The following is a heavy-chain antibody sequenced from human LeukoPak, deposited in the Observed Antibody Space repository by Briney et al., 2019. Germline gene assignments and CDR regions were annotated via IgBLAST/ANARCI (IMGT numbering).Heavy chain of an antibody. Sequence: SETLSLTCTISGGSISSYYWTWIRQPPGKGLEWIGYIYYSGSTNYNPSLKSRVTISVDTSKNQFSLKLSSVTAADTSVYYCARYVWGSYPTFEDYWGQGTLVTVSS. J-gene: IGHJ4*02. CDR1: GGSISSYY. V-gene: IGHV4-59*01. D-gene: IGHD3-16*02. CDR2: IYYSGST. CDR3: ARYVWGSYPTFEDY.